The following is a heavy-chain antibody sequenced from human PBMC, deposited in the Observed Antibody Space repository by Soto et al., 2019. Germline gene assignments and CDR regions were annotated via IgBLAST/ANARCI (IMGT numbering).Heavy chain of an antibody. Sequence: SVKVSCKASGGTFSSYAISWVRQAPGQGLEWMGGIIPIFGTANYAQKFQGRVTITADKSTSTAYMELSSLRSEDTAVYYCTLDWGPPEWSGYYKFENWFDPWGQGTLVTVSS. D-gene: IGHD3-3*01. CDR2: IIPIFGTA. J-gene: IGHJ5*02. V-gene: IGHV1-69*06. CDR1: GGTFSSYA. CDR3: TLDWGPPEWSGYYKFENWFDP.